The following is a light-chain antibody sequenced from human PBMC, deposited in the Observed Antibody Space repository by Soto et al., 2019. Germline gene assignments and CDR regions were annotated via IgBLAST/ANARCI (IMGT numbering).Light chain of an antibody. Sequence: DIQMTQSPSSLSASVGDRVTITCRASQSISSYLNWYQQKPGKAPKLLIYAASSLQSGVPSRFSGSGSGTDFTLTISSLQPEDFATYYCQQSYSTPLTCGGGTKVELK. J-gene: IGKJ4*01. CDR3: QQSYSTPLT. CDR2: AAS. CDR1: QSISSY. V-gene: IGKV1-39*01.